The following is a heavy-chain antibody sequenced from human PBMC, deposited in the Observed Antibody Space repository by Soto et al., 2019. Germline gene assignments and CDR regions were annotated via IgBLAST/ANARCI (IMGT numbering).Heavy chain of an antibody. Sequence: QVQLQESGPGLVKPSETLSLTCTVSGGSVSSGSYYWSWIRQPPGKGLEWIGYIYYSGSTYYNPSLKSRVTISVDTSKNQFSLKLSSVTAADTAVYYCAREPGYCSSTSCYGARYYYGMDVWGQGTTVTVSS. CDR1: GGSVSSGSYY. V-gene: IGHV4-61*01. D-gene: IGHD2-2*03. J-gene: IGHJ6*02. CDR3: AREPGYCSSTSCYGARYYYGMDV. CDR2: IYYSGST.